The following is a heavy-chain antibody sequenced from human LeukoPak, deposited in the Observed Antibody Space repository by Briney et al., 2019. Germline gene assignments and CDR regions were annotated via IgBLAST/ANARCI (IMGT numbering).Heavy chain of an antibody. D-gene: IGHD5-18*01. CDR1: GYNFISYD. Sequence: ASVKVSCKASGYNFISYDISWVRQAPGQGLEWMGWISAYSGNTNYAQKLLGRVTMTTDTSTSTAYMELRSLRSDDTAVYYCARGKPGRDTAMPDYWGQGTLVTVSS. V-gene: IGHV1-18*01. CDR2: ISAYSGNT. CDR3: ARGKPGRDTAMPDY. J-gene: IGHJ4*02.